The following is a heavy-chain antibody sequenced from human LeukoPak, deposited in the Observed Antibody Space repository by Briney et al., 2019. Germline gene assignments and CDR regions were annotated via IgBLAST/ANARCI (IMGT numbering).Heavy chain of an antibody. CDR3: AREGPVVIPTTPSSSYYYYMDV. CDR2: IKQDGSEK. D-gene: IGHD2-2*01. CDR1: GFMFRNYW. J-gene: IGHJ6*03. V-gene: IGHV3-7*01. Sequence: GGSLRLSCAASGFMFRNYWMSWVRQAPGKGLEWVANIKQDGSEKHYVDPVKGRFTISRDNAKNSLYLQMNSLRAEDTAVYYCAREGPVVIPTTPSSSYYYYMDVWGKGTTVTDSS.